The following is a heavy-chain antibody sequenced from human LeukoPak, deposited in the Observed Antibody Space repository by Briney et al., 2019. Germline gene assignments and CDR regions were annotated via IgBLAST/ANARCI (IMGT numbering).Heavy chain of an antibody. CDR3: AKDPNIVVVPAAITY. V-gene: IGHV3-23*01. D-gene: IGHD2-2*02. CDR2: ISGSGGST. J-gene: IGHJ4*02. Sequence: ETLSLTCTVSGASINSGDYHWGWIRQPPGKGLEWVSAISGSGGSTYYADSVKGRFTISRDNSKNTLYLQMNSLRAEDTAVYYCAKDPNIVVVPAAITYWGQGTLVTVSS. CDR1: GASINSGDYH.